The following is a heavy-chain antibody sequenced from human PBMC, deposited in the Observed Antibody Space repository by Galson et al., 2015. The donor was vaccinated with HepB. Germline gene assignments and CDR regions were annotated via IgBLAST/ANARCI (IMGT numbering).Heavy chain of an antibody. J-gene: IGHJ6*03. Sequence: TLSLTCTVSGGSISSGSYSWRWIRQPAGKGPEWIGRVFHSGSTNYNPSLKSRVTMSVDTSKNQFSLKLSSVTAADTAVYYCARDHDFWTASDYSYYMDVWGTGTTVTVSS. CDR2: VFHSGST. V-gene: IGHV4-61*02. CDR3: ARDHDFWTASDYSYYMDV. CDR1: GGSISSGSYS. D-gene: IGHD3/OR15-3a*01.